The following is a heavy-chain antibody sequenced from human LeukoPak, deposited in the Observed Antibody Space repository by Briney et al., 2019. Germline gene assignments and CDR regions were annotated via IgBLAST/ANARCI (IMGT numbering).Heavy chain of an antibody. V-gene: IGHV3-33*01. CDR3: ARGLDCRSTSCYLDN. J-gene: IGHJ4*02. Sequence: GRSLRLSCAASGFTFSSYGMHWVRQAPGKGLEWVAVIWYDGSNKYYADSVKGRFTISRDNSKNTLYLQINSLGAEDTAVYYCARGLDCRSTSCYLDNWGQGTLVTVSS. D-gene: IGHD2-2*01. CDR2: IWYDGSNK. CDR1: GFTFSSYG.